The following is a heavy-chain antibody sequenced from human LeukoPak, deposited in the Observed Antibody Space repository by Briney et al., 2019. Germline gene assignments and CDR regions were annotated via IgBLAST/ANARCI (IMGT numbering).Heavy chain of an antibody. Sequence: GGSLRLSCVASGFTFSSYEMSWVRQAPGKGLEWVSVIYSGGSTYYADSVKGRFTISRDNSKNTLYLQMNSLRAEDTAVYYCARALNGYSGYDFDYWGQGTLVTVSS. CDR1: GFTFSSYE. V-gene: IGHV3-53*01. CDR3: ARALNGYSGYDFDY. J-gene: IGHJ4*02. CDR2: IYSGGST. D-gene: IGHD5-12*01.